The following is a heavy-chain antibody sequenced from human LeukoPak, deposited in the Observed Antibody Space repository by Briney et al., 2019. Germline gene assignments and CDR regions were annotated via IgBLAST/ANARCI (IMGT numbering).Heavy chain of an antibody. D-gene: IGHD5-24*01. J-gene: IGHJ4*02. Sequence: GESLKISCKGSGYSFTTYWIAWVRQMPGKGLEWMWIIYPGDSDTRYSPSFQGQVTISADKSISTAYLQWSSLKASDTAMYYCARSEMATVLSQDYWGQGTLVTVSS. V-gene: IGHV5-51*03. CDR2: IYPGDSDT. CDR1: GYSFTTYW. CDR3: ARSEMATVLSQDY.